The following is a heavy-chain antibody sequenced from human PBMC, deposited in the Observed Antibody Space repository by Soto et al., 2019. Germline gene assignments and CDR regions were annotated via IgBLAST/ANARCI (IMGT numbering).Heavy chain of an antibody. CDR1: GGSVINNNY. CDR2: IYHTGST. J-gene: IGHJ5*02. Sequence: SETLSLTCAVSGGSVINNNYWGWVRQPPGKGLEWIGEIYHTGSTNYNPSLKSRVTISVDTSKNQFSLKLSSVTAADTAVYYCARHRGYSSSGRWFDPWGQGTLVTVSS. CDR3: ARHRGYSSSGRWFDP. D-gene: IGHD6-13*01. V-gene: IGHV4-4*02.